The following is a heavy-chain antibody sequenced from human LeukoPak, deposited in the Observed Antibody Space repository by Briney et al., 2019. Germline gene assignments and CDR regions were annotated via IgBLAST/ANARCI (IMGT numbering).Heavy chain of an antibody. CDR1: GFTFSSYW. CDR2: ISSDGSTT. V-gene: IGHV3-74*01. D-gene: IGHD6-13*01. CDR3: GRGGKVEQLVLAR. Sequence: GGSLRLSCAASGFTFSSYWMHWVRQAPGKGLVWVSRISSDGSTTTYADSVKGRFTTSRDNAKNTLYLQMNSLRAEDTAVYYCGRGGKVEQLVLARWGQGSLVTVSS. J-gene: IGHJ4*02.